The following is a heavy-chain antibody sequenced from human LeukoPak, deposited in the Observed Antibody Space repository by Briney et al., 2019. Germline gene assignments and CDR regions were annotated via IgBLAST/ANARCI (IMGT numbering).Heavy chain of an antibody. J-gene: IGHJ5*02. CDR2: LYYDGRT. Sequence: PSETLSLTCTVFGDSVSSSNYYWAWFRQPPGKGLDWIGSLYYDGRTYYSPSLESRVTVSADTSKNQFALKLTSVTAADTAVYYCARQDGYNYISWFGPWGQGTLVTVSS. D-gene: IGHD5-24*01. V-gene: IGHV4-39*01. CDR3: ARQDGYNYISWFGP. CDR1: GDSVSSSNYY.